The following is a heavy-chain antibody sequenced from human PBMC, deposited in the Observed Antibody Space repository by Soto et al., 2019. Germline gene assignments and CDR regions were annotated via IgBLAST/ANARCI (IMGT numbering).Heavy chain of an antibody. Sequence: VQLVESGGGVVQPGRSLRLSCAASGFTFSSYGMHWVRQAPGKGLEWVANIKEDGSEKYYVDSVKGRFTISRDNAKNSVYLQMNSLRAEDTAVYYCARDFSLDYWGQGTLVSVSS. CDR2: IKEDGSEK. V-gene: IGHV3-7*03. J-gene: IGHJ4*02. CDR3: ARDFSLDY. CDR1: GFTFSSYG.